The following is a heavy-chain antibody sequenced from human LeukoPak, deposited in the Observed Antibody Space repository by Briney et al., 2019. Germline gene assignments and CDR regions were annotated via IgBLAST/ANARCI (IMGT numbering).Heavy chain of an antibody. Sequence: GGSLRLSCAASGFTFSDYYMSWIRQAPGKGLEWVSYISSSGSTIYYADSVKGRFTISRDNAKNSLYLQMNSLRVEDTAVYYCARDQYYYDSSGYFYDFWGQGTLVTVSS. CDR3: ARDQYYYDSSGYFYDF. V-gene: IGHV3-11*04. D-gene: IGHD3-22*01. CDR1: GFTFSDYY. CDR2: ISSSGSTI. J-gene: IGHJ4*02.